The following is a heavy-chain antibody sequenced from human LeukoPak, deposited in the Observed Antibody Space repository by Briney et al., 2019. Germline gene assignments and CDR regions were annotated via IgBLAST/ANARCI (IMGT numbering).Heavy chain of an antibody. D-gene: IGHD4-11*01. V-gene: IGHV1-69*05. CDR1: GGTFNNSA. CDR3: ARDVHGNYGSGWFDP. Sequence: SVKVSCKTSGGTFNNSAISWVRQAPGQGLEWLGGIMPLFGTAGCAQKFQGRVTITKDESTRTVYLELTSLTSDDTAVYYCARDVHGNYGSGWFDPWGQGTLVSVSS. J-gene: IGHJ5*02. CDR2: IMPLFGTA.